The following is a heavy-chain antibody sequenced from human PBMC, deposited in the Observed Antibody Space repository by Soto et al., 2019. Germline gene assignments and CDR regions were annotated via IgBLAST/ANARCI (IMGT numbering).Heavy chain of an antibody. CDR3: ASSPRGYCSSTSCRELGNYYGMDV. CDR2: IFPHDSDI. D-gene: IGHD2-2*01. V-gene: IGHV5-51*01. J-gene: IGHJ6*02. Sequence: GESLKISCKGSGYSFTSYWIAWVRQMPGKGLEWMGIIFPHDSDIRYSPSFEGQVTISADKSISTVYLQWSSLKASDTAMYYCASSPRGYCSSTSCRELGNYYGMDVWGQGTTVTVSS. CDR1: GYSFTSYW.